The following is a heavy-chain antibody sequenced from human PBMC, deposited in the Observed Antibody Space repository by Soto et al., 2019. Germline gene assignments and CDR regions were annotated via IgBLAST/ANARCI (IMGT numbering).Heavy chain of an antibody. CDR3: AKDRRYDWGNY. D-gene: IGHD1-1*01. CDR2: ISYDASSK. J-gene: IGHJ4*02. Sequence: GGSLRLSCAASGFTFSSYAMSWVRQAPGKGLEWVAVISYDASSKYFADSVKGRFTISRDNSKNTLYLQMNSLRAEDTAVYYCAKDRRYDWGNYWGQGTLVTVSS. CDR1: GFTFSSYA. V-gene: IGHV3-30-3*01.